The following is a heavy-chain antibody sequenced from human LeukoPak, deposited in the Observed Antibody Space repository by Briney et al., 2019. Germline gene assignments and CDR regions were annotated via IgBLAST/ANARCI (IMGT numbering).Heavy chain of an antibody. V-gene: IGHV3-74*01. D-gene: IGHD3-10*01. J-gene: IGHJ4*02. CDR2: INGDGSTT. Sequence: GGSLRLSCAASGFTFSSYWMHWVRQAPGKGPLSVSHINGDGSTTNYADSVKGRFTISRDNAKNTLYLQMNSLRAEDTAVYYCAEAASVRGVSYWGQGTLVTVSS. CDR3: AEAASVRGVSY. CDR1: GFTFSSYW.